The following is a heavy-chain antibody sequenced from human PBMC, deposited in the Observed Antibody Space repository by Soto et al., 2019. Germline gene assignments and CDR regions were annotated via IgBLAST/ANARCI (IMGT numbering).Heavy chain of an antibody. V-gene: IGHV4-30-4*01. J-gene: IGHJ5*02. D-gene: IGHD3-10*01. CDR2: IYYSGST. CDR1: GGSISSGDYY. Sequence: KTSETLSLTCTVSGGSISSGDYYWSWIRQPPGKGLEWIGYIYYSGSTYYNPSLKSRVTISVDTSKNQFSLKLSSVTAADTAVYYCASGPYGSGSYYYNWFDPWGQGTLVTVS. CDR3: ASGPYGSGSYYYNWFDP.